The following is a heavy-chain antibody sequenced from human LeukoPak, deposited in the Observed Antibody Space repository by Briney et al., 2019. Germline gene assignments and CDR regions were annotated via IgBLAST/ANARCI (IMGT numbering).Heavy chain of an antibody. V-gene: IGHV3-15*01. CDR2: IKSKPDGGTT. CDR3: TTDWSGYSSSWYDY. CDR1: GFTFSNAW. Sequence: GGSLRLSCAASGFTFSNAWMSWVRQAPGKGLEWVGRIKSKPDGGTTEYAAPVKGRFTISRDDSKNTLYLQMNSLKTEDTAVYYCTTDWSGYSSSWYDYWGQGTLVTVSS. D-gene: IGHD6-13*01. J-gene: IGHJ4*02.